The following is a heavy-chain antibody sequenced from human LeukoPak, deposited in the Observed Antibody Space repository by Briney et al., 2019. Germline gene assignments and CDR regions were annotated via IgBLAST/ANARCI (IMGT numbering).Heavy chain of an antibody. CDR1: GGTFSSYA. D-gene: IGHD2-2*02. CDR2: IIPIFGTA. Sequence: GASVKVSCKASGGTFSSYAISWVRQAPGQGLEWMGGIIPIFGTANYAQKFQGRVTMTEDTSTDTAYMELSSLRSEDTAVYYCATGIPHLVPAAIPNDYWGQGTLVTVSS. CDR3: ATGIPHLVPAAIPNDY. J-gene: IGHJ4*02. V-gene: IGHV1-69*06.